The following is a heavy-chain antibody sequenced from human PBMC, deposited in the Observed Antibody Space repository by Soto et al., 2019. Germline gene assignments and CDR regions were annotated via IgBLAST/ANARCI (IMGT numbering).Heavy chain of an antibody. CDR3: AKERWEGYSMDV. CDR2: ISGSGGST. Sequence: EVQLLESGGGLVQPGGSLRLSCAASGFTFSSYAMSWVRQAPGKGLEWVSTISGSGGSTYYADSVKGRFTISRDNSKNPLYLQMNSLRAEDTAVYYCAKERWEGYSMDVWGQGTTVTVSS. CDR1: GFTFSSYA. J-gene: IGHJ6*02. V-gene: IGHV3-23*01. D-gene: IGHD1-26*01.